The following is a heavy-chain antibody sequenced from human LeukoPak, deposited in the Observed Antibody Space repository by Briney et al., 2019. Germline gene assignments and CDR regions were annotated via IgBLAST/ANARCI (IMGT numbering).Heavy chain of an antibody. D-gene: IGHD5-12*01. CDR1: GYTFTGYY. V-gene: IGHV1-2*02. Sequence: GASVKVSCKASGYTFTGYYMHWVRQAPGQGLEWMGWINPNSGGTNYAQKFQGRVTMTRDTSISTAYMELSRLRSDDTAVYYCARVGYGDYIYFDYWGQGTLVTVSS. CDR2: INPNSGGT. CDR3: ARVGYGDYIYFDY. J-gene: IGHJ4*02.